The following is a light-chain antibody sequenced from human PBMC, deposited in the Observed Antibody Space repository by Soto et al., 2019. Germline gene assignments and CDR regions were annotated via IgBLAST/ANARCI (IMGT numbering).Light chain of an antibody. CDR1: KSDVGSYNL. CDR2: EGS. CDR3: CSYSGSSTLV. V-gene: IGLV2-23*01. Sequence: QSALTQPASVSGSPGQSITISCTGTKSDVGSYNLVSWYQQYPGKAPKVMIYEGSERPSGVSNRFSGSKSGNTASLTISGLQAEDEADYYCCSYSGSSTLVFGGGTRLTVL. J-gene: IGLJ2*01.